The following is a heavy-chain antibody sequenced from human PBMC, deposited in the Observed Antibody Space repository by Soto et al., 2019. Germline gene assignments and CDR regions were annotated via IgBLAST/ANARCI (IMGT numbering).Heavy chain of an antibody. Sequence: GGSLRLSCAASGFTFRYYTMNWVRQAPGKGLVWVSRVVGDGNTTHYADSVQGRFTVSRDNAKNTLSLQMNSLRAEDTAVYYCARDGNFKLDNWGQGTLVTVSS. CDR2: VVGDGNTT. CDR3: ARDGNFKLDN. D-gene: IGHD4-4*01. V-gene: IGHV3-74*01. J-gene: IGHJ4*02. CDR1: GFTFRYYT.